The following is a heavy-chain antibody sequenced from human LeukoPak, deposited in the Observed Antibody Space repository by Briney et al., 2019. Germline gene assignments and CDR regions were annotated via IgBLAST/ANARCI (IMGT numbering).Heavy chain of an antibody. CDR2: IIPILGIA. Sequence: SVKVSCKASVGTFSSYAISWVRQAPGQGLEWMGRIIPILGIANYAQKFQGRVTITADKSTSTAYMELSSLRSEDTAVYYCARGGSSSWYSYYFDYWGQGTLVTVSS. J-gene: IGHJ4*02. D-gene: IGHD6-13*01. V-gene: IGHV1-69*04. CDR1: VGTFSSYA. CDR3: ARGGSSSWYSYYFDY.